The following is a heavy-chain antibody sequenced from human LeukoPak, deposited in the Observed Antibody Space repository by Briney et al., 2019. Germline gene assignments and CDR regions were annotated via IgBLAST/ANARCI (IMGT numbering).Heavy chain of an antibody. J-gene: IGHJ4*02. CDR3: ARDKGWNVCEY. V-gene: IGHV3-7*01. CDR1: GFSFNTNW. CDR2: INQDGSQK. Sequence: GDSLRLSCAASGFSFNTNWMIWFRQAPGKGLEWVANINQDGSQKDYVDSVKGRFTISRDNAKGSVYLQMNNLGVEDTAVYYCARDKGWNVCEYWGQGTLVTVSS. D-gene: IGHD1-1*01.